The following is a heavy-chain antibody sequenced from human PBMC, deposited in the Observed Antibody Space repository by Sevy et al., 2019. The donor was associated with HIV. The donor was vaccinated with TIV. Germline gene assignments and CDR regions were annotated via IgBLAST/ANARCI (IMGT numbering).Heavy chain of an antibody. J-gene: IGHJ3*02. V-gene: IGHV3-21*01. CDR3: ARAVPATDAFDI. Sequence: GGSLRLSCAASGFTFSSYPMHWVRQAPGKGLEWVSSISGLSNYIYYADSVKGRFSISRDNTKNSVYLQMNSLRGEDTAVFYCARAVPATDAFDIWGQATLVTVSS. D-gene: IGHD6-19*01. CDR1: GFTFSSYP. CDR2: ISGLSNYI.